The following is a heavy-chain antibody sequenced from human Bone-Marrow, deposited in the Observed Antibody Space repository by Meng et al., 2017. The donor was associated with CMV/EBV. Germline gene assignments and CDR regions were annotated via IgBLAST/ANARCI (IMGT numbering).Heavy chain of an antibody. D-gene: IGHD3-16*01. Sequence: GESLKISCVGSGFTFSPYSMNWVRQAPGKGLEWVSSISTSSSYIHCADSVTGRFTISRDNAKNTLYLQMNSLRAEDTAVYYCGSQEGGYWGQGTLVTVSS. CDR3: GSQEGGY. J-gene: IGHJ4*02. V-gene: IGHV3-21*06. CDR2: ISTSSSYI. CDR1: GFTFSPYS.